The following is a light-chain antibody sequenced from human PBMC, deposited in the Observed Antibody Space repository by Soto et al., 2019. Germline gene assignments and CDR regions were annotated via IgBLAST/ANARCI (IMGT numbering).Light chain of an antibody. J-gene: IGKJ4*01. V-gene: IGKV3-20*01. CDR2: GAS. CDR1: QSVSSNY. Sequence: EIVLTQSPGTLSLSPGERATLSCRASQSVSSNYLAWYQQTPGQAPRLLIYGASSRPTGIPDRFSGSGSGTDFTLTVSRLEPEDFAVYYCQQYHTSPVTFGGGTKVEIK. CDR3: QQYHTSPVT.